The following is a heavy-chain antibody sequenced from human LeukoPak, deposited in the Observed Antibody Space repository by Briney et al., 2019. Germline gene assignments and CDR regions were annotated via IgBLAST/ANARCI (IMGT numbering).Heavy chain of an antibody. Sequence: SETLSLTCTVSGGSISSYYWSWIRQPPGKGLEWIGYIYYSGSTNYNPSLKSRVTISVDTSKNQFSLKLSSVTAADTAVYYCARWYYDILTGYYFFDYWGRGTLVTVSS. D-gene: IGHD3-9*01. V-gene: IGHV4-59*01. CDR1: GGSISSYY. CDR3: ARWYYDILTGYYFFDY. CDR2: IYYSGST. J-gene: IGHJ4*02.